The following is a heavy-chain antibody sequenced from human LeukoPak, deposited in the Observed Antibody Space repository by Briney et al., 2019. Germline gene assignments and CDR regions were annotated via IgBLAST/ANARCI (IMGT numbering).Heavy chain of an antibody. V-gene: IGHV4-4*07. CDR3: AREVSGGYCSGGSCYRDYYYYYYMDV. Sequence: SETLSLTCTVSGGSISNYYWSWIRQPAGKGLEWIGRIYTSGSTNYNPSLKSRVTMSVDTSKNQFSLKLSSVPAADTAVYYCAREVSGGYCSGGSCYRDYYYYYYMDVWGKGTTVTVSS. J-gene: IGHJ6*03. CDR2: IYTSGST. D-gene: IGHD2-15*01. CDR1: GGSISNYY.